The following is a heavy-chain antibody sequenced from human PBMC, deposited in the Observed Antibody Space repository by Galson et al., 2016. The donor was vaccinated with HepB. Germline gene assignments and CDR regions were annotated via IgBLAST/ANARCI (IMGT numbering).Heavy chain of an antibody. D-gene: IGHD3-9*01. Sequence: SLRLSCAASGFTFSSYSINWVRQAPGKGLEWVSSISSSSSYIYYADSVKGRFTISRDNAKNSLYLQMNSLRAEDTAVYYCASHYDILTGYFYGYYFDYWGQGTLVTASS. J-gene: IGHJ4*02. CDR3: ASHYDILTGYFYGYYFDY. V-gene: IGHV3-21*03. CDR1: GFTFSSYS. CDR2: ISSSSSYI.